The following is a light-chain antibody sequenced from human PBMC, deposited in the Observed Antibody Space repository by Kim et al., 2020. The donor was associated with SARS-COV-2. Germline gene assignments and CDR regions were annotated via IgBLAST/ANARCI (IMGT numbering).Light chain of an antibody. CDR3: QQYGSSPFT. V-gene: IGKV3-20*01. CDR2: GAS. Sequence: SPGERATLSCRASERVGSSYLAWYQQKPGQAPRLLIYGASTRATGIPDRFSGSGSGTDCTLTISRLEPEDFAVYYCQQYGSSPFTFGPGTKVDIK. J-gene: IGKJ3*01. CDR1: ERVGSSY.